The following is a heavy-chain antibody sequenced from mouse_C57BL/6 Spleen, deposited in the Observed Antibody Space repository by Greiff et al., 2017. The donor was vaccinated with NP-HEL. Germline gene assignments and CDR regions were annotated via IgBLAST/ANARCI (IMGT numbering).Heavy chain of an antibody. Sequence: VQLQQPGAELVRPGSSVKLSCKASGYTFTSYWMHWVKQRPIQGLEWIGNIDPSDSETNYNQKFKDKATLTVDKSSSQAYMQLSSLTSEDSAVYCCARGGYGSSYVYFDVWGTVTTVTVSS. CDR2: IDPSDSET. J-gene: IGHJ1*03. CDR1: GYTFTSYW. D-gene: IGHD1-1*01. V-gene: IGHV1-52*01. CDR3: ARGGYGSSYVYFDV.